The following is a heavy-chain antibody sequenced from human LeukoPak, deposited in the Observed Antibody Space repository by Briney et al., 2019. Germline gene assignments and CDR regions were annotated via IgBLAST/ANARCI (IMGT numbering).Heavy chain of an antibody. J-gene: IGHJ4*02. Sequence: SETLSLTCAVYGGSFSGYYWSWIRQPPGKGLEWIGYIYYSGSTNYNPSLKGRVTISVDTSKNQFSLKLSSVTAADTAVYYCARARRWGYYGSGVGYYFDYWGQGTLVTVSS. V-gene: IGHV4-59*01. CDR1: GGSFSGYY. D-gene: IGHD3-10*01. CDR3: ARARRWGYYGSGVGYYFDY. CDR2: IYYSGST.